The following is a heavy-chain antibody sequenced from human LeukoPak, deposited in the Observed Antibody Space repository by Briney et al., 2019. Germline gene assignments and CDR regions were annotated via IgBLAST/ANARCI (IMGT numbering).Heavy chain of an antibody. V-gene: IGHV4-61*01. CDR1: GGSVSSGSYY. J-gene: IGHJ5*02. CDR2: IYYSGST. D-gene: IGHD2-15*01. CDR3: ARGGVYCSGGSCFDNWFDP. Sequence: PSETLSLTCTISGGSVSSGSYYWSWIRQPPGKGLEWIGYIYYSGSTNYNPSPKSRVTISVDTSKNQFSLKLSSVTAADTAVYYCARGGVYCSGGSCFDNWFDPWGQGTLVTVSS.